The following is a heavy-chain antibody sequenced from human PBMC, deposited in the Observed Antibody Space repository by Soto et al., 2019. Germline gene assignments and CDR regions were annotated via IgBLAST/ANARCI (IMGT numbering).Heavy chain of an antibody. CDR2: IIPIFGTA. D-gene: IGHD1-7*01. V-gene: IGHV1-69*06. CDR3: ARDPSRWNCVLGWFEP. J-gene: IGHJ5*02. Sequence: SVKVSCKASLGTFSSYAISWVRQAPGQGLEWMGGIIPIFGTANYAQKFQGRVTITADKSTSTAYMELSSLSSEDTAVYYCARDPSRWNCVLGWFEPWGQGTLVTVSS. CDR1: LGTFSSYA.